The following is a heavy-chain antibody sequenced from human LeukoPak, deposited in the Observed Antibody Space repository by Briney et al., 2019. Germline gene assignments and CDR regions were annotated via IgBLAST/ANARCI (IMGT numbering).Heavy chain of an antibody. J-gene: IGHJ5*02. CDR3: ARSRGSQLLWGGGWFDP. Sequence: SETLSLTCTVSGGSVSSGSYYWSWIRQPPGKGLEWIVYIYYSGSTNYNPSLKSRVTISVDTSKNQFSLKLSSVTAADTAVYYCARSRGSQLLWGGGWFDPWGQGTLVTVSS. CDR2: IYYSGST. V-gene: IGHV4-61*01. D-gene: IGHD2-2*01. CDR1: GGSVSSGSYY.